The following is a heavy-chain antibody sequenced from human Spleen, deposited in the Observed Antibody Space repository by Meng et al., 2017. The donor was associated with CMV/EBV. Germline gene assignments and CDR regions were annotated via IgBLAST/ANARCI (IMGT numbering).Heavy chain of an antibody. V-gene: IGHV3-23*01. D-gene: IGHD2-21*01. CDR1: GFTFSDYA. Sequence: GESLKISCAVSGFTFSDYAMSWVRQAPGKGLESVSSITGSGSTAFYADSVKGRFTVSRDNSKNTLYLQMKSLRAEDTAVYYCAKEGSGLDYWGQGTLVTVFS. CDR2: ITGSGSTA. J-gene: IGHJ4*02. CDR3: AKEGSGLDY.